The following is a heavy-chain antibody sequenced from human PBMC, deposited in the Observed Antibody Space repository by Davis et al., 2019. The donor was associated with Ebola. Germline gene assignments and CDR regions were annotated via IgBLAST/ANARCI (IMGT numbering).Heavy chain of an antibody. Sequence: GESLKISCAASGFIFSSYGMHWVRQAPGKGLEWVANIKQDGSDKQYVDSVKGRFTISRDNAKNSLYLQMNTLRAEDTALYHCAIPARGLQLPETSWGQGTLVTVSS. J-gene: IGHJ5*02. CDR2: IKQDGSDK. D-gene: IGHD1-1*01. V-gene: IGHV3-7*03. CDR3: AIPARGLQLPETS. CDR1: GFIFSSYG.